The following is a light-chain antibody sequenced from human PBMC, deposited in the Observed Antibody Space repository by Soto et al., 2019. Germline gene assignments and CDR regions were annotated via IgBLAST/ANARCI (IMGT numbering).Light chain of an antibody. CDR1: SSDVGGYNY. V-gene: IGLV2-11*01. Sequence: QSVLTQPRSVSGSPGQSVTISCTGTSSDVGGYNYVSWYQQHPGKAPKLMIYDVSKRPSGVPDRFSGSKSGNTASLTISGLQAEDEADYYCCSYAGISTFEVFGGGTKVTVL. CDR2: DVS. J-gene: IGLJ3*02. CDR3: CSYAGISTFEV.